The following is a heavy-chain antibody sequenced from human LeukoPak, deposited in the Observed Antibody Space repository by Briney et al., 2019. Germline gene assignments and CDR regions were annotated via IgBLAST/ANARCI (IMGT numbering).Heavy chain of an antibody. CDR3: ARSSHCSGGSCYFVDY. Sequence: ASVKVSCKASGCTFTSYDINWVRQATGQGLEWMGWMNPNSGNTGYAQKFQGRVTITRNTSISTAYMELSSLRSEDTAVYYCARSSHCSGGSCYFVDYWGQGTLVTVSS. V-gene: IGHV1-8*03. J-gene: IGHJ4*02. CDR2: MNPNSGNT. CDR1: GCTFTSYD. D-gene: IGHD2-15*01.